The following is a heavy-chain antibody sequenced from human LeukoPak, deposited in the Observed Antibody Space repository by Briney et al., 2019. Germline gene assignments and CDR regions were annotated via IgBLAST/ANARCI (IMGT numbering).Heavy chain of an antibody. CDR3: SSQPAVHDRDC. Sequence: GGSLRLSCAASGFAFSSYWMTWVRQAPGKGLEWVANIKPDGSGKNYVDSVKGRFTISRDNAKNSLYLQMKGLRVEDTAVYYCSSQPAVHDRDCWGQGTLVTVSS. V-gene: IGHV3-7*01. CDR1: GFAFSSYW. D-gene: IGHD6-19*01. J-gene: IGHJ4*02. CDR2: IKPDGSGK.